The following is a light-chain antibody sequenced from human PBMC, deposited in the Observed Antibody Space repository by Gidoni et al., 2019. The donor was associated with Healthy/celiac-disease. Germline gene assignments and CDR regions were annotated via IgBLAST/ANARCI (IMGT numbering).Light chain of an antibody. CDR2: EVT. Sequence: ALTPPSSASGSPGPSITISCTGTSSDVGGYNYVSWYHPPPSKAPKLMIYEVTKRPSGLSNRFSGSKSGTTASLTISGLQAEDEADDYYSSYTGSSTLGIFGGGTKLTVL. CDR1: SSDVGGYNY. V-gene: IGLV2-14*01. CDR3: SSYTGSSTLGI. J-gene: IGLJ2*01.